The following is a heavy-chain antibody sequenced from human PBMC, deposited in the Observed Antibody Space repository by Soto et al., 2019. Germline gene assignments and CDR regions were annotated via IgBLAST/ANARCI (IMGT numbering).Heavy chain of an antibody. CDR1: GFTFSSYA. Sequence: GGSLRLSCAASGFTFSSYAMSWVRQAPGKGPEWVSSISGIGHSTYYADSVKGRFTISRDNSKNTLFLQMSSLRAEDTAVYYCAKRIMATIGHFDSWGQGTVVTV. CDR2: ISGIGHST. D-gene: IGHD5-12*01. V-gene: IGHV3-23*01. J-gene: IGHJ4*02. CDR3: AKRIMATIGHFDS.